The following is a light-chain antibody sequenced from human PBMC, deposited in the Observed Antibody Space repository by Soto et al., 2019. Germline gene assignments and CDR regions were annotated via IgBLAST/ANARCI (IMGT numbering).Light chain of an antibody. CDR3: QQYNNWPSWT. V-gene: IGKV3-15*01. Sequence: EIVMTQSPATLSVSPGETATLSCRASQSVAGNLAWYQQKPGQPPRLLIYITSTRATGIPARFSGSGSGTEFTLTISSLQSEDSAVYYCQQYNNWPSWTFGQGTKVDIK. J-gene: IGKJ1*01. CDR1: QSVAGN. CDR2: ITS.